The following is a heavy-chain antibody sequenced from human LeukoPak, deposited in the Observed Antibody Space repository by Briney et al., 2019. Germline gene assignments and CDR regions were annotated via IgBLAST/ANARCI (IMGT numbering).Heavy chain of an antibody. J-gene: IGHJ4*02. D-gene: IGHD3-22*01. V-gene: IGHV3-23*01. CDR2: VRSDGTDT. Sequence: GGSLRLSCAASGFTFSTYSLSWVRQAPGKGLEWVSAVRSDGTDTYYADSVRGRFTISRDNSKNTLYLQMNSLRAEDTAVYYCAKGPPYYYDSSGYYYFDYWGQGTLVTVSS. CDR1: GFTFSTYS. CDR3: AKGPPYYYDSSGYYYFDY.